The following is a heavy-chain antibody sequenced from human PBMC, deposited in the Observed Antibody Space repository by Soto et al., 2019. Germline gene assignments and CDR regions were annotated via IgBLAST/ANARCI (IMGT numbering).Heavy chain of an antibody. CDR1: GGSISSSSYY. CDR2: IYYSGST. D-gene: IGHD3-9*01. J-gene: IGHJ5*02. V-gene: IGHV4-39*01. Sequence: QLQLQESGPGLVKPSETLSLTCTVSGGSISSSSYYWGWIRQPPGKGLEWIGSIYYSGSTHYNPSLKSRVTISVDTSKNQFSLKLSSVTAADTAVYYCARHESQRYFDWSKNWFDPWGQGTLVTVSS. CDR3: ARHESQRYFDWSKNWFDP.